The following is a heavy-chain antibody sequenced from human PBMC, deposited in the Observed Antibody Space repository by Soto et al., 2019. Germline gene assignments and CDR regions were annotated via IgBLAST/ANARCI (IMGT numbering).Heavy chain of an antibody. D-gene: IGHD2-8*01. CDR2: INPSGGST. V-gene: IGHV1-46*01. CDR1: GYTFTSYY. Sequence: ASVKVSCKASGYTFTSYYMHWVRQAPGQGLEWMGIINPSGGSTSYAQKFQGRVTMTRDTSTSTVYMELSSLRSEDTAVYYCARQARYCTNGVCSACGMDVWGQGTTVTVSS. CDR3: ARQARYCTNGVCSACGMDV. J-gene: IGHJ6*02.